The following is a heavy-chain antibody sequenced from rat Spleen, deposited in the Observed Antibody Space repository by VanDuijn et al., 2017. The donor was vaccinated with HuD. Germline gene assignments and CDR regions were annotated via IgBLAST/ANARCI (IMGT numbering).Heavy chain of an antibody. V-gene: IGHV5-31*01. Sequence: EVQLVESGGGLVQPGRSLRLSCVTSGFTFNYYWMTWIRQAPGRGLEWVASITNTGSRTYYPDSVKGRFTISRDDAKSTLYLQMDSLRSEDTATYYCARHNVTTGDYFDYWGQGVLVTVSS. CDR2: ITNTGSRT. CDR3: ARHNVTTGDYFDY. CDR1: GFTFNYYW. J-gene: IGHJ2*01. D-gene: IGHD1-10*01.